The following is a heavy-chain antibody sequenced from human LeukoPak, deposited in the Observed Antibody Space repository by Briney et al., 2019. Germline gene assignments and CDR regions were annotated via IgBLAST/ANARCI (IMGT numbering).Heavy chain of an antibody. V-gene: IGHV4-4*02. CDR3: ARQEGTRELDY. CDR1: GGSISSSNW. CDR2: ISHSGST. D-gene: IGHD1-7*01. Sequence: SETLSLTCAVSGGSISSSNWWSWVRQPPGKGLEWIGEISHSGSTNYNPSLKSRVTISVDKPKNQFSLKLSSVTAADTAVYYCARQEGTRELDYWGQGTLVTVSS. J-gene: IGHJ4*02.